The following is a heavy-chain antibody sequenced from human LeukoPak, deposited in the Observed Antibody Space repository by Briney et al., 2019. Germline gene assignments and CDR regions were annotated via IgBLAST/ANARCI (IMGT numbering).Heavy chain of an antibody. V-gene: IGHV3-30-3*01. CDR3: ARECSSTSCYHPSDAFDI. D-gene: IGHD2-2*01. J-gene: IGHJ3*02. CDR1: GFTFSSYA. CDR2: ISYDGSNK. Sequence: GGSLRLSCAASGFTFSSYAMHWVRQAPGKGLEWVAVISYDGSNKYYADSVKGRFTISRDNSKNTLYLQMNSLRAEDTAVYYCARECSSTSCYHPSDAFDIWGQGTMVTVSS.